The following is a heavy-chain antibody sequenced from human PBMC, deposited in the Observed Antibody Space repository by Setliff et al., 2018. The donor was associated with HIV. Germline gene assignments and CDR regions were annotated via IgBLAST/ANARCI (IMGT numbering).Heavy chain of an antibody. J-gene: IGHJ4*02. Sequence: ETLSLTCNVSGASISSYYWSWIRQPPGKGLEWIGYIYYRGGTNYDPSLKSRLTISVDAAKNQFSLKLSSVTTADTAVYYCARATATWLVDNWGQGTLVTVSS. CDR3: ARATATWLVDN. V-gene: IGHV4-59*01. CDR2: IYYRGGT. D-gene: IGHD2-15*01. CDR1: GASISSYY.